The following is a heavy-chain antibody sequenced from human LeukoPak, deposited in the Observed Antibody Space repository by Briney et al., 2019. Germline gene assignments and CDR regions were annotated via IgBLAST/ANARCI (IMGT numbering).Heavy chain of an antibody. J-gene: IGHJ1*01. V-gene: IGHV4-59*01. Sequence: SETLSLTCTVSGGSISSYYWSWIRQPPGKGLEWIGYIYYSGSTNYNPSLKSRVTISVDTSKNQFSLKLSSVTAADTAVYYCARRLLGYCSGGSCYSGYFQHWGQGTLVTVSS. CDR2: IYYSGST. D-gene: IGHD2-15*01. CDR3: ARRLLGYCSGGSCYSGYFQH. CDR1: GGSISSYY.